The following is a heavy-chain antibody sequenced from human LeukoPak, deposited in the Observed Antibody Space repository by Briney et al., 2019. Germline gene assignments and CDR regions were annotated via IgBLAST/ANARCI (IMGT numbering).Heavy chain of an antibody. J-gene: IGHJ5*02. CDR3: ARGYSSSWYFPPRNWFDP. CDR1: GGSISSSNW. D-gene: IGHD6-13*01. CDR2: IYHSGST. V-gene: IGHV4-4*02. Sequence: SRTLSLTWAVSGGSISSSNWWSWVRQPPGRGLEWIGEIYHSGSTNYNPSLKSRVTISVDKSKNQFSLKLSSVTAADTAVYYCARGYSSSWYFPPRNWFDPWGQGTLVTVSS.